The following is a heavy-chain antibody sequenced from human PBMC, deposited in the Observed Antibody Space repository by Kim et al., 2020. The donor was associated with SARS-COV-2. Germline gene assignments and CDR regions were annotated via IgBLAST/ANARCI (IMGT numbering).Heavy chain of an antibody. CDR1: GFTFSSYS. V-gene: IGHV3-21*01. D-gene: IGHD3-10*01. J-gene: IGHJ6*02. Sequence: GGSLRLSCAASGFTFSSYSMNWVRQAPGKGLEWVSSISSSSSYIYYADSVKGRFTISRDNAKNSLYLQMNSLRAEDTAVYYCARDRGAIERCMDVWGQGTTVTVSS. CDR3: ARDRGAIERCMDV. CDR2: ISSSSSYI.